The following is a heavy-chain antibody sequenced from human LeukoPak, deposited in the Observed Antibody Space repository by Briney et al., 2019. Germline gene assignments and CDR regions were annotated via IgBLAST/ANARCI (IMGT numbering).Heavy chain of an antibody. CDR1: GGSFSGYY. J-gene: IGHJ3*02. CDR2: MNQSGAT. CDR3: ARGGFVVVPAAASDAFDI. D-gene: IGHD2-2*01. Sequence: PSETLCLTCAVYGGSFSGYYWSWIRQPPGKGLEWMGEMNQSGATNYNPSLKSRVPISVDTSRYPFSLTLRSLTAADPAVYYCARGGFVVVPAAASDAFDIWGQGTMATVSS. V-gene: IGHV4-34*01.